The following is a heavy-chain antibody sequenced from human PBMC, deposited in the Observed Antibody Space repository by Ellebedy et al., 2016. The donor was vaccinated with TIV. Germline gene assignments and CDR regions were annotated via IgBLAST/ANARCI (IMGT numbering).Heavy chain of an antibody. CDR3: ARDGGVITFYYYYGMDV. CDR1: GFTFSSYS. J-gene: IGHJ6*02. D-gene: IGHD3-16*02. CDR2: ISSSSSTI. Sequence: GGSLRLSXAASGFTFSSYSMNWVRQAPGKGLEWVSYISSSSSTIYYADSVKGRFTISRDNAKNSLYLQMNSLRAEDTAVYYCARDGGVITFYYYYGMDVWGQGTTVTVSS. V-gene: IGHV3-48*04.